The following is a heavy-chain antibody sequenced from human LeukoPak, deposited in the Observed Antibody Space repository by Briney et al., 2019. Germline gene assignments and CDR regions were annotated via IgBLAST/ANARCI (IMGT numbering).Heavy chain of an antibody. J-gene: IGHJ4*02. D-gene: IGHD6-13*01. CDR3: GRGGKVEQLVLAR. CDR2: ISSDGSST. V-gene: IGHV3-74*01. Sequence: GGSLRLSCAASGFTFSSYWMPWVRQAPGKGLVWLSRISSDGSSTTYADSVKGRFTIPKDNAKNTLYLQMNSLRAEGTAVYYCGRGGKVEQLVLARWGQGSLVTVSS. CDR1: GFTFSSYW.